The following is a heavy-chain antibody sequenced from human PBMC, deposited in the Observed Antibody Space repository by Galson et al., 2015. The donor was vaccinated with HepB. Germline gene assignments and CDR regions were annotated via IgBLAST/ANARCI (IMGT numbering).Heavy chain of an antibody. CDR1: GFTFSSYG. J-gene: IGHJ4*02. V-gene: IGHV3-30*18. CDR2: ISYDGSNK. CDR3: AKDRRARRLYYFDY. D-gene: IGHD1-14*01. Sequence: SLRLSCAASGFTFSSYGMHWVRQAPGKGLEWVAVISYDGSNKYYADSVKGRFTISRDNSKNTLYLQMNSLRAEDTAVYYCAKDRRARRLYYFDYWGQGTLVTVSS.